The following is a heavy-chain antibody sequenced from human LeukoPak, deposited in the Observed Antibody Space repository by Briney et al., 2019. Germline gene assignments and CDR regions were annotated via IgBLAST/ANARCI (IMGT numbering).Heavy chain of an antibody. CDR1: GYTFTSYG. D-gene: IGHD3-10*01. CDR3: ARHYDAGKDDAFHI. Sequence: ASVKVSCKASGYTFTSYGISWVRQAPGQGLEWMGWISAYNGDTNYAQKVQGRVTMTTETSTNTAYMELRSLRSDDTAVYYCARHYDAGKDDAFHIWGQGTMVTVPS. CDR2: ISAYNGDT. J-gene: IGHJ3*02. V-gene: IGHV1-18*01.